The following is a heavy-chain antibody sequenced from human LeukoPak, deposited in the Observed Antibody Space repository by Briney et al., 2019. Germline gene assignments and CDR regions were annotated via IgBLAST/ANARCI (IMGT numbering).Heavy chain of an antibody. CDR3: AKSSGSYIFYFDY. J-gene: IGHJ4*02. V-gene: IGHV3-23*01. D-gene: IGHD1-26*01. CDR2: ISGSGGST. Sequence: GGSLRLSCAASGFTFSSYAMSWVRQAPGKGLEWVSAISGSGGSTYYADSVKGRFTISRDKSKNTLYLQMNSLRAEDTAVYYCAKSSGSYIFYFDYWGQGTLVTVSS. CDR1: GFTFSSYA.